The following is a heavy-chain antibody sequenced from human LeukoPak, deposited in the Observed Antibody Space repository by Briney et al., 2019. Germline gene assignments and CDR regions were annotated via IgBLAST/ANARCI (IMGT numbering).Heavy chain of an antibody. CDR2: IKQDGSEK. V-gene: IGHV3-7*01. Sequence: GGSLRLSCAASGFTFSSYWMSWVRQAPGKGLEWVANIKQDGSEKYYVDSVKGRFTISRDNAKNSLYLQMNSLRAEDTAVYYCARVIAAAAPIGNWFDPWGQGTLVTVSS. CDR3: ARVIAAAAPIGNWFDP. J-gene: IGHJ5*02. CDR1: GFTFSSYW. D-gene: IGHD6-13*01.